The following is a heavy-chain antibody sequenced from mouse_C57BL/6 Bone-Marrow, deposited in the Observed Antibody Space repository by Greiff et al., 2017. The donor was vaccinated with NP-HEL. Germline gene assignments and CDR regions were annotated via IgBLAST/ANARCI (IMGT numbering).Heavy chain of an antibody. V-gene: IGHV1-15*01. D-gene: IGHD1-1*01. CDR3: TGTLYYYGSSYAMDY. CDR1: GYTFTDYE. CDR2: IDPDTGGT. Sequence: QVQLQQSGAELVRPGASVTLSCTASGYTFTDYEMHWVKQTPVHGLEWIGAIDPDTGGTAYNQKFKGKAILTADKSSSTAYMELRSLTSEDSAVYYCTGTLYYYGSSYAMDYWGQGTSVTVSS. J-gene: IGHJ4*01.